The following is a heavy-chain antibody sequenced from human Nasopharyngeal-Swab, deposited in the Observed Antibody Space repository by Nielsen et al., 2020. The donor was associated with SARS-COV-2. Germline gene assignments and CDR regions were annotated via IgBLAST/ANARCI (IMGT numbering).Heavy chain of an antibody. CDR3: ARARRPSSMVRHRLNWFDP. J-gene: IGHJ5*02. Sequence: GSLRLSCAVYGGSFSGYSWSWIRQPPGKGLEWIGEINHSGSTNYNPSLKSRVTISVDTSKNQFSLKLSSVSVADTAVYYCARARRPSSMVRHRLNWFDPWGQGTLDTVSS. CDR2: INHSGST. CDR1: GGSFSGYS. V-gene: IGHV4-34*01. D-gene: IGHD3-10*01.